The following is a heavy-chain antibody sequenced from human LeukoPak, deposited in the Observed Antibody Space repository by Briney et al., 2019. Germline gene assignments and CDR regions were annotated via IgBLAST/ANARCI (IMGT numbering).Heavy chain of an antibody. CDR3: ARGSLIAAAGSGVYYYYGMDV. V-gene: IGHV4-34*01. CDR2: TNHSGST. J-gene: IGHJ6*02. CDR1: GGSFSGYY. D-gene: IGHD6-13*01. Sequence: SETLSLTCAVYGGSFSGYYWSWIRQPPGKGLEWIGETNHSGSTNYNPSLKSLVTISVDTSKNQFSLKLSSVTAADTAVYYCARGSLIAAAGSGVYYYYGMDVWGQGTTVTVSS.